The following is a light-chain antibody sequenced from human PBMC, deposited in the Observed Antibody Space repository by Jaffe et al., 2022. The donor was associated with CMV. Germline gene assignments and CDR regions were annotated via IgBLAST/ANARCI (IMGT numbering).Light chain of an antibody. CDR3: GTWDDSLSGWV. Sequence: QSVLTQPPSASGTPGQRVTISCSGSTSNIGKNYVYWYQQFPGTAPKLLIYRNYERPSGVPDRFSGSRSGTSWLINTGTSASLAISGLRSEDEADYYCGTWDDSLSGWVFGGGTKLTVL. CDR2: RNY. V-gene: IGLV1-47*01. J-gene: IGLJ3*02. CDR1: TSNIGKNY.